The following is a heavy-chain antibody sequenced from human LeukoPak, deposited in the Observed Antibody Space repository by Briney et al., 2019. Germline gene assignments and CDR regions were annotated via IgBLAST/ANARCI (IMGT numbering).Heavy chain of an antibody. CDR3: ARDLSTVTTGFDY. J-gene: IGHJ4*02. Sequence: ASVKVSCKVSGYTLTELSMHWVRQAPGKGLEWMGGFDPEDGETFYAQKFQGRVTMTKDTSTDTAYMELSSLRSEDTAVYYCARDLSTVTTGFDYWGQGTLVTVSS. CDR1: GYTLTELS. V-gene: IGHV1-24*01. CDR2: FDPEDGET. D-gene: IGHD4-17*01.